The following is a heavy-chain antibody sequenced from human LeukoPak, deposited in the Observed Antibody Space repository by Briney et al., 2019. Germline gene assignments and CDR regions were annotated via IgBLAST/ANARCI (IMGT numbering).Heavy chain of an antibody. CDR1: GYTFTVYY. V-gene: IGHV1-2*02. Sequence: GASEKVSCKSSGYTFTVYYMHWVRQAPGPGLERRGWINPNSGSTNYAQKFQGRVTMTSDTSISTAYMQLSRLRSDDTAVYYGSRLGRRIGLDYWGQGTLVTVSS. J-gene: IGHJ4*02. CDR2: INPNSGST. CDR3: SRLGRRIGLDY. D-gene: IGHD2-15*01.